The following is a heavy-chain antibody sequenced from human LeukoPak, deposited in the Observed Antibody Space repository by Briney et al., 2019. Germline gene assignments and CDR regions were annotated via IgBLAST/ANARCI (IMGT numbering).Heavy chain of an antibody. Sequence: GGSLRLSCGASGFTFSDYAMTWVRQAPGKGLEWVSSISSRNGNTFYSDSVKGRVTTSRDDYKNSLYLQINPLRAEDTAIYYCVKVSGLYSGVFACDIWGQGTPVTVSS. CDR2: ISSRNGNT. CDR1: GFTFSDYA. J-gene: IGHJ3*02. D-gene: IGHD5-12*01. CDR3: VKVSGLYSGVFACDI. V-gene: IGHV3-23*01.